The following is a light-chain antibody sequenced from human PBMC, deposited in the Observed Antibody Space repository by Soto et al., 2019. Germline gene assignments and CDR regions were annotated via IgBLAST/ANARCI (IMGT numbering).Light chain of an antibody. CDR2: FAS. Sequence: EIGMTQSPATLSVSPGERAALHCRASQSVSTNLAWYQQKPGQPPRLLIYFASTRATAVPARFTAGGSGTEFTLTISSLQSDDLAVYYCQQYDKWPRTFGQGTKVDI. J-gene: IGKJ1*01. CDR1: QSVSTN. CDR3: QQYDKWPRT. V-gene: IGKV3-15*01.